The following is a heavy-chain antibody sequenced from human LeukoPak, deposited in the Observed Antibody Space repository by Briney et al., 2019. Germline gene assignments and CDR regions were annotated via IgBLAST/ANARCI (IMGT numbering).Heavy chain of an antibody. CDR2: FDPEDGEA. CDR1: GYTLTELS. J-gene: IGHJ6*03. D-gene: IGHD3-10*01. Sequence: ASVTVSCKVSGYTLTELSMHWVRQAPGKGLEWMGGFDPEDGEAIYAQKFQGRVTMTEDTSTDTAYMELSSLRSEDTAVYYCATGSIPMVHLHYYYYYMDVWGKGTTVSVSS. CDR3: ATGSIPMVHLHYYYYYMDV. V-gene: IGHV1-24*01.